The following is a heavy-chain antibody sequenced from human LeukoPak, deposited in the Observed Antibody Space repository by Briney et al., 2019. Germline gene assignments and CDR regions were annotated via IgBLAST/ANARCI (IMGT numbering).Heavy chain of an antibody. CDR3: ARDSGDTVVVVAATFDY. V-gene: IGHV1-2*02. D-gene: IGHD2-15*01. J-gene: IGHJ4*02. CDR2: INPNSGGT. CDR1: GYTFTGYY. Sequence: GASVKVSCKASGYTFTGYYMHWVRQAPGQGLEWMGWINPNSGGTNYAQKFQGRVTMTRDTSISTAYMELSRLRSDDTAVYYCARDSGDTVVVVAATFDYWGQGTLVTVSS.